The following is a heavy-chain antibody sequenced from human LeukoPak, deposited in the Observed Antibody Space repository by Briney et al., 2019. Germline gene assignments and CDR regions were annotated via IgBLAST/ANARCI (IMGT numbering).Heavy chain of an antibody. CDR1: GSSISSDYY. Sequence: SETLSLTCSVSGSSISSDYYWGWVRQPPGKGLEWIGSIKHRGRSYYNPSLKSRVTISVDTSKNQFSLQLSSVTAADTAVYYCARFYYYGSGNDWYFYGMDVWGQGTTVTVSS. D-gene: IGHD3-10*01. CDR3: ARFYYYGSGNDWYFYGMDV. V-gene: IGHV4-38-2*02. J-gene: IGHJ6*02. CDR2: IKHRGRS.